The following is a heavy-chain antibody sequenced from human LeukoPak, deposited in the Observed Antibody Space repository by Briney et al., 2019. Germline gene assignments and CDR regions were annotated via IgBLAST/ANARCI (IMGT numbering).Heavy chain of an antibody. D-gene: IGHD2/OR15-2a*01. CDR2: ITAYSGHI. CDR3: ARGGRTTAPDF. CDR1: GYTFDSSG. V-gene: IGHV1-18*01. Sequence: ASVKVSCKTSGYTFDSSGISWVRQAPGQGLEWMAWITAYSGHIDYAQNLQGRVTVTTDTSTSTAHMELRSLRSDDTAVYYCARGGRTTAPDFWGQGTLVTVTS. J-gene: IGHJ4*02.